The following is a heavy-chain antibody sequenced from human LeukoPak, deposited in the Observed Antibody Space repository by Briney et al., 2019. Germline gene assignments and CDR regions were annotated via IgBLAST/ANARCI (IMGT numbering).Heavy chain of an antibody. D-gene: IGHD1-7*01. CDR3: ARHLGLELLAFDI. Sequence: SETLSLTCTVSGGPISSYYWSWIRQPPGKGLEWIAYISDSGSTKYNPSLESRVTMSVDASMTHFSLRLSSVTAADTAVYYCARHLGLELLAFDIWGQGTMVTVSS. V-gene: IGHV4-59*08. J-gene: IGHJ3*02. CDR2: ISDSGST. CDR1: GGPISSYY.